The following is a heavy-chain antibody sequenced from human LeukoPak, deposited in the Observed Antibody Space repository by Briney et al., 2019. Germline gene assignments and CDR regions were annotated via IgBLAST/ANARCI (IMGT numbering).Heavy chain of an antibody. Sequence: GGSLRLSCAASGFTFDDYGMSWVRQAPGKGLEWVSGINWNGGSTGYADPVKGRFTISRDNAKNSLYLQMNSLRAEDTALYHCARDRGPYYFDYWGQGTLVTVSS. V-gene: IGHV3-20*01. J-gene: IGHJ4*02. D-gene: IGHD3-10*01. CDR2: INWNGGST. CDR3: ARDRGPYYFDY. CDR1: GFTFDDYG.